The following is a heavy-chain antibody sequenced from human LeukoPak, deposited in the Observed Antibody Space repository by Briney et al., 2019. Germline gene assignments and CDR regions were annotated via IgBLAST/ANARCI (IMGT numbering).Heavy chain of an antibody. CDR3: AKDQFEAAAGPGGHY. CDR1: GFTFSSYA. V-gene: IGHV3-23*01. J-gene: IGHJ4*02. Sequence: GGSLRVSCAASGFTFSSYAMSWVRQAPGKGLEWVSAISGSGGSTYYADSVKGRFTISRDNSKNTLYLQMNSLRAEDTAVYYCAKDQFEAAAGPGGHYWGQGTLVTVSS. CDR2: ISGSGGST. D-gene: IGHD6-13*01.